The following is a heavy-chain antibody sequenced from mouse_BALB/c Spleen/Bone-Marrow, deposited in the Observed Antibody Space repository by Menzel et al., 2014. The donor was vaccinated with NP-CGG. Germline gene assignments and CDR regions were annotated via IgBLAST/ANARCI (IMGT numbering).Heavy chain of an antibody. CDR2: INPGSGGT. J-gene: IGHJ4*01. V-gene: IGHV1-54*01. CDR1: GYAFTNYL. D-gene: IGHD3-1*01. Sequence: VQLQQSGAELVRPGTSVKVSCKASGYAFTNYLIEWVKQRPGQGLEWIGVINPGSGGTNYNEKFKGKATLTADKSSSTAYMQLSSLTSDDSAVYFCARQLGPPYAMDYWGQGTSVTASS. CDR3: ARQLGPPYAMDY.